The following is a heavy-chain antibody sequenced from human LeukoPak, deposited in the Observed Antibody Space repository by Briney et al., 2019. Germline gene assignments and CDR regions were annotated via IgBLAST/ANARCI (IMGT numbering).Heavy chain of an antibody. CDR3: ASQSSGLLSFDP. Sequence: SETLSLTCTVSGGSISSGGYYWSWIRQHPGKGLEWIGYIYYSGSTYYNPSLKSRVTISVDTSKNQFSLKLSSVTAADTAVYYCASQSSGLLSFDPWGQGTLVTVSS. V-gene: IGHV4-31*03. J-gene: IGHJ5*02. D-gene: IGHD3-22*01. CDR2: IYYSGST. CDR1: GGSISSGGYY.